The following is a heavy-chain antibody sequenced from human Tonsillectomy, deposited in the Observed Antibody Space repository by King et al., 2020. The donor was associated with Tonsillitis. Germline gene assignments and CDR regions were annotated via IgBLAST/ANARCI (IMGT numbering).Heavy chain of an antibody. CDR2: IRSKTNTYAT. Sequence: VQLVESGGGLVQPGGSLKLSCAASGFTFSGSAMHWVRQASGKGLEWIGGIRSKTNTYATAYSLSVKGRFTISRDDSKNTTSLQMNSLKTEDTAVYYCATGVATYYWGQGTLVTVSS. CDR3: ATGVATYY. V-gene: IGHV3-73*02. D-gene: IGHD5-12*01. J-gene: IGHJ4*01. CDR1: GFTFSGSA.